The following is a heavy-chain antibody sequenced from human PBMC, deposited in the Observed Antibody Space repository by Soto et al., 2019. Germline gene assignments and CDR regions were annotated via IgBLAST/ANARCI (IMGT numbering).Heavy chain of an antibody. CDR2: INSDGSST. D-gene: IGHD1-26*01. V-gene: IGHV3-74*01. Sequence: EVQLVESGGGLVQPGGSLRLSCAASGFTFSSYWMHWVRQAPGKGLVWVSRINSDGSSTSYADSVKGRFTIARDNAKNTLYLQMNSLRAEDTAVYYCARGVGSGGNWFDPWGQGTLVTVSS. J-gene: IGHJ5*02. CDR3: ARGVGSGGNWFDP. CDR1: GFTFSSYW.